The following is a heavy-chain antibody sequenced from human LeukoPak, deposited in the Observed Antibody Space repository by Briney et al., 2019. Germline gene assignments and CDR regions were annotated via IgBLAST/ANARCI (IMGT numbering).Heavy chain of an antibody. CDR1: GFTFDDYG. Sequence: GGSLRLSCAASGFTFDDYGMSWFRQAPGKGLEWVSAINWNGGSTGYADSVKGRFIVSRDNAKNSLYLQMNSLRAEDTALYYCARTSGGYGDWAYWGQGILVTVSS. V-gene: IGHV3-20*04. CDR3: ARTSGGYGDWAY. D-gene: IGHD4-17*01. J-gene: IGHJ4*02. CDR2: INWNGGST.